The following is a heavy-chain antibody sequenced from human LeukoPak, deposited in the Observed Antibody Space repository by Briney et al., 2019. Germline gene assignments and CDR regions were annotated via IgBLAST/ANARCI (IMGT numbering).Heavy chain of an antibody. CDR3: AKEGLRFFDF. D-gene: IGHD5-12*01. CDR1: GFTFSSYA. V-gene: IGHV3-30*04. Sequence: PGGSLRLSCAASGFTFSSYAMHWVRQAPGKGLDWVASISYDGSSKKYVDSVKGRFTISRDNSKRTLYLQMNSLRSEDTAVYYCAKEGLRFFDFWGQGTLVTVSS. CDR2: ISYDGSSK. J-gene: IGHJ4*02.